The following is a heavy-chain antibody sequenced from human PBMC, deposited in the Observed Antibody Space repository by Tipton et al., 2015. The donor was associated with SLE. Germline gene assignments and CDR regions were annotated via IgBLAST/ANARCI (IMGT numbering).Heavy chain of an antibody. Sequence: TLSLTCAVSGGSIRSSNWWSWVRQPPGKGLEWIGESNDSGSTNYNPSLKSRVAISVDKSKNQFYLKLNSVTAADTAVYYCASAYSRSLFDFWGQGTLVTVSS. V-gene: IGHV4-4*02. CDR2: SNDSGST. CDR1: GGSIRSSNW. J-gene: IGHJ5*01. CDR3: ASAYSRSLFDF. D-gene: IGHD5-18*01.